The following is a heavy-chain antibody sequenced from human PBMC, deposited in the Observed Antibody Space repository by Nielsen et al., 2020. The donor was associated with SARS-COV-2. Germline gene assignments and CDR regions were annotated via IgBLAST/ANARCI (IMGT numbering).Heavy chain of an antibody. CDR3: ARGFSSGLFYYFDY. CDR1: GFTFSSYD. J-gene: IGHJ4*02. D-gene: IGHD6-19*01. V-gene: IGHV3-13*04. CDR2: IGTAGDT. Sequence: GESLKISCAASGFTFSSYDMHWVRQATGKGLEWVSAIGTAGDTYYPGSVKGRFTISRENAKNSSYLQMNSLRAGDTAVYYCARGFSSGLFYYFDYWGQGTLVTVSS.